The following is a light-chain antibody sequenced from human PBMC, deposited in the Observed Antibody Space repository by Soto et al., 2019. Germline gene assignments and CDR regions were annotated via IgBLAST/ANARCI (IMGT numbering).Light chain of an antibody. Sequence: EIVLTQSPGTLSWSQGERATLSCRASQSVSSSLAWYQQKPGQAPRLLVYDASSRATGIPDRFSGGWSGTDVTLTISRLETEEVAGYYCQQCSSYPLTLGGGTKVDI. V-gene: IGKV3-20*01. CDR3: QQCSSYPLT. CDR2: DAS. J-gene: IGKJ4*01. CDR1: QSVSSS.